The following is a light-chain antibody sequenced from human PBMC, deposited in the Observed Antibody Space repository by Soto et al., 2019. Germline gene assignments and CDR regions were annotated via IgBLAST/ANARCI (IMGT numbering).Light chain of an antibody. CDR2: WAS. J-gene: IGKJ2*01. CDR3: QQYYSTLYT. V-gene: IGKV4-1*01. Sequence: DIVMTQSPDSLAVSLGERATINCKSSQNVLYSSNNKNYLAWYQQKPGQPPKLLIYWASTRESGVPDRFSGRGSGKDFTLTISSLQAEDVAVYYCQQYYSTLYTFGQGTKLEIK. CDR1: QNVLYSSNNKNY.